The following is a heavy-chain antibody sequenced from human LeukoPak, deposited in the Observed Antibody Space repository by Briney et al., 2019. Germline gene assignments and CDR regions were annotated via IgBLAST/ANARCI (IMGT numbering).Heavy chain of an antibody. CDR2: IYHTGSA. Sequence: PSETLSLTCAVYGGSFSDYYWSWIRQPPGKGLEWIGEIYHTGSANYNPSLKSRVTISADKSKNQFSLQLSSVTAADTAVYYCARVYSGSDYWGQGTLVTVSS. CDR1: GGSFSDYY. CDR3: ARVYSGSDY. D-gene: IGHD1-26*01. J-gene: IGHJ4*02. V-gene: IGHV4-34*01.